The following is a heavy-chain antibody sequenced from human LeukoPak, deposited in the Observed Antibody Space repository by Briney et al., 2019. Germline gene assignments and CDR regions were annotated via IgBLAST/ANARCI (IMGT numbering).Heavy chain of an antibody. J-gene: IGHJ4*02. V-gene: IGHV4-4*07. Sequence: SETLSLTCTVSGYSISSGYYWSWIRQPAGKGLEWIGRIYTSGSTNYNPSLKSRVTMSVDTSKNQFSLKLSSVTAADTAVYYCARDPWNCGGDCYGDYWGQGTLVTVSS. CDR3: ARDPWNCGGDCYGDY. CDR1: GYSISSGYY. D-gene: IGHD2-21*02. CDR2: IYTSGST.